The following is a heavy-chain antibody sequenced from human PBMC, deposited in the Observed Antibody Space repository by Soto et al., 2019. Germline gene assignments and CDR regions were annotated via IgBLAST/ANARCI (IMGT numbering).Heavy chain of an antibody. CDR1: GGTFSSYA. D-gene: IGHD6-19*01. Sequence: VASVKFSCKASGGTFSSYAISWVRQAPGQGLEWMGGIIPIFGTANYAQKFQGRVTITADKSTSTAYMELSSLRSEDTAVYYCARTGGSGWYGSRYYYYGMDVWGQGTTVTVSS. J-gene: IGHJ6*02. CDR3: ARTGGSGWYGSRYYYYGMDV. V-gene: IGHV1-69*06. CDR2: IIPIFGTA.